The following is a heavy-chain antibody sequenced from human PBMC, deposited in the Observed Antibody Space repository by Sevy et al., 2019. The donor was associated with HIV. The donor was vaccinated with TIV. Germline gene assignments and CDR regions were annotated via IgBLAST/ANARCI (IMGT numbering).Heavy chain of an antibody. V-gene: IGHV3-15*01. CDR2: IKSKTDGGTT. CDR3: TTGGSSSWYIRYFQH. J-gene: IGHJ1*01. D-gene: IGHD6-13*01. CDR1: EFTFSNAW. Sequence: GGSLRLSCAASEFTFSNAWMSWVRQAPGKGLEWVGRIKSKTDGGTTDYAAPVKGRFTISRDDSKNTLYLQMNSLKTEDTAVYYCTTGGSSSWYIRYFQHWGQGTLVTVSS.